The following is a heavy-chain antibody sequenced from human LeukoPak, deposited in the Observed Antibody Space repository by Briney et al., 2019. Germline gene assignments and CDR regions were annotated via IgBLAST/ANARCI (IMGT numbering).Heavy chain of an antibody. Sequence: GASVKVSCKASGYTFTDYYMDWVRQAPGQGLEWMGRINPNSGGTDYAQKFQGRVTMTRDTSISTAYMELSRLGSDDTAVYYCVTSYRSSQGLTGAYNFDYWGQGTLVTVSS. D-gene: IGHD7-27*01. CDR2: INPNSGGT. J-gene: IGHJ4*02. CDR1: GYTFTDYY. V-gene: IGHV1-2*06. CDR3: VTSYRSSQGLTGAYNFDY.